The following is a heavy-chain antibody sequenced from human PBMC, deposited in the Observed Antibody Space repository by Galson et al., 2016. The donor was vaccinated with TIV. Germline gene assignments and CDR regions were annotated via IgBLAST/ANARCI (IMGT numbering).Heavy chain of an antibody. CDR3: ARSEYSYGKYYYYYYMDV. Sequence: SVKVSCKASGGTFSSYAIGWVRQAPGQGLEWMGGIIPIFGTANYAQKFQGRVTITADESTSTAYMELSSLRSEDTAVFYCARSEYSYGKYYYYYYMDVWGKGTTVIVSS. CDR1: GGTFSSYA. D-gene: IGHD5-18*01. CDR2: IIPIFGTA. V-gene: IGHV1-69*13. J-gene: IGHJ6*03.